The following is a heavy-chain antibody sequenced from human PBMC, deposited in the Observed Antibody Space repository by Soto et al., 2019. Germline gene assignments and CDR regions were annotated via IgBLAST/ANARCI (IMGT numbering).Heavy chain of an antibody. CDR3: ARDRRGDFERGYYFDY. J-gene: IGHJ4*02. CDR1: GGSISIGDYY. V-gene: IGHV4-30-4*01. D-gene: IGHD4-17*01. Sequence: QVQLQESGPGLVKPSQTLSLTCTVSGGSISIGDYYWSWIRQPPGKGLGWIGYIYYSGSTYYNPSLKSRVTISVDTPKTQCSLKLCSVTAADTAVYYCARDRRGDFERGYYFDYWGQGTLVNVSS. CDR2: IYYSGST.